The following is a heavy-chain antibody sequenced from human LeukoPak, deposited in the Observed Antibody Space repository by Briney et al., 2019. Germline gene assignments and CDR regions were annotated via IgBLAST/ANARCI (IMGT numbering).Heavy chain of an antibody. CDR1: GGSISAYS. CDR3: AGHHPRNTVDF. CDR2: ISDIGSI. D-gene: IGHD2/OR15-2a*01. V-gene: IGHV4-59*08. Sequence: SETLSLTCTVSGGSISAYSWGWIRQPPGKGLEWIAYISDIGSINYNPSLKSRVTISLNTSKNQLSLKLSSVTAADTAVYYCAGHHPRNTVDFWGQGTLVTVSS. J-gene: IGHJ4*02.